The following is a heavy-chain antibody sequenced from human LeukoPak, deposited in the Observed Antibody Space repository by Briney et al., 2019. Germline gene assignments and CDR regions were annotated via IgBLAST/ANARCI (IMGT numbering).Heavy chain of an antibody. V-gene: IGHV1-46*01. D-gene: IGHD1-26*01. Sequence: ASVKVSCKPSGITFTNYYIHWVRQAPGQGLEWIGVISPSGGSTNSAQRFQGRVTMTRDMSTSTVYMDLSSLRSEDTAVYHCIRSERVGHFDFWGQGTLVTVSS. CDR2: ISPSGGST. J-gene: IGHJ4*02. CDR3: IRSERVGHFDF. CDR1: GITFTNYY.